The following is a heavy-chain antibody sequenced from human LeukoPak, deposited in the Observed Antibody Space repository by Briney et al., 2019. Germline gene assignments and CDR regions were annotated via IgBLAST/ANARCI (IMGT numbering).Heavy chain of an antibody. CDR2: ISWNGGST. D-gene: IGHD1/OR15-1a*01. V-gene: IGHV3-20*04. CDR1: GFTFDDYG. Sequence: PGGSLRLSCAASGFTFDDYGMSWVRQAPGKGLEWVSGISWNGGSTGYADSVKGRFTISRDNAKNSLYLQMNSLRAEDTALYYCARAPGYNWNSEGYYFDYWGQGALVTVSS. J-gene: IGHJ4*02. CDR3: ARAPGYNWNSEGYYFDY.